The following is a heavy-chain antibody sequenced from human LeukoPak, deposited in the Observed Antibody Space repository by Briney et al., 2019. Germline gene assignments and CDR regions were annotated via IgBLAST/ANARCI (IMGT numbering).Heavy chain of an antibody. D-gene: IGHD3-9*01. CDR1: GFTFSSYV. CDR3: AKGGVPFGYFDWSYFDY. J-gene: IGHJ4*02. V-gene: IGHV3-30*18. CDR2: ISYDGSNK. Sequence: GGPLRLSCAASGFTFSSYVMLWVRQAPGKGREGVAVISYDGSNKYYADSVKGRLTISRDNSKNTLYLQMNSLRAEDTAVYYCAKGGVPFGYFDWSYFDYWGQGTLVTVSS.